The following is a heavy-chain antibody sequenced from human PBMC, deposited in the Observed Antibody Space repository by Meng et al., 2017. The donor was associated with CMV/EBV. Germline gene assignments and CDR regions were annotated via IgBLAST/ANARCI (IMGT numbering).Heavy chain of an antibody. Sequence: EGSLRLSCAASGFDFSNHIMNWVRQAPGKGLEWVSSISGSSTYTHYADSVKGRFTISRDNARNSLSLEMTSLRAEDTAVYYCARDIAAAGTYYYFFAMDVWGQGTTVTVSS. D-gene: IGHD6-13*01. CDR2: ISGSSTYT. V-gene: IGHV3-21*01. J-gene: IGHJ6*02. CDR3: ARDIAAAGTYYYFFAMDV. CDR1: GFDFSNHI.